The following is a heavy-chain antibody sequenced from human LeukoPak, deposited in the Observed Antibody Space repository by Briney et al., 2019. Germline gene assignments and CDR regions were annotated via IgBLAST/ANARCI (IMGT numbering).Heavy chain of an antibody. Sequence: PGRSLRPSCVASGFTFSSYAMHWVRQAPGKGLEWVALISYDGSNKYCADSVKGRFTISRDNSKNTLYLQMNSLRAEDTAVYYCARGVGDSSGYYYYFDYWGQGTLVTVSS. CDR1: GFTFSSYA. J-gene: IGHJ4*02. V-gene: IGHV3-30-3*01. CDR2: ISYDGSNK. D-gene: IGHD3-22*01. CDR3: ARGVGDSSGYYYYFDY.